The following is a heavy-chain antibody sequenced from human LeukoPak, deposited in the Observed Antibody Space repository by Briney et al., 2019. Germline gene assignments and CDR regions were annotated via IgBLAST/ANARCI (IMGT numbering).Heavy chain of an antibody. D-gene: IGHD2-2*01. J-gene: IGHJ4*02. CDR2: IYYSGNT. CDR3: ARVSCSTSCYVDY. CDR1: GGSISSSSYY. V-gene: IGHV4-39*01. Sequence: PSETLSLTCSVSGGSISSSSYYWGWIRQPPGKGLEWIGSIYYSGNTYYNPSLKSRVTISVDTSKSQFSLKLSSVTAADTAVYYCARVSCSTSCYVDYWGQGTLVTVSS.